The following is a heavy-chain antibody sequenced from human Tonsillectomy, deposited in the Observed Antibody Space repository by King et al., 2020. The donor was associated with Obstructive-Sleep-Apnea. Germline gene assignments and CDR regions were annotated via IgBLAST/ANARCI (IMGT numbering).Heavy chain of an antibody. Sequence: VQLQESGPGLVKPSETLSLTCTVSGGSLSSYYWSWIRQPAGKGLEGIGRIYTSGRTNYNPSPKSRVTRSVDTSKNQFSLKLGSVTAADTAVYYWSRAPIYYYGSGSYIGWFDPWGQGTLVTVSP. CDR1: GGSLSSYY. D-gene: IGHD3-10*01. J-gene: IGHJ5*02. CDR2: IYTSGRT. V-gene: IGHV4-4*07. CDR3: SRAPIYYYGSGSYIGWFDP.